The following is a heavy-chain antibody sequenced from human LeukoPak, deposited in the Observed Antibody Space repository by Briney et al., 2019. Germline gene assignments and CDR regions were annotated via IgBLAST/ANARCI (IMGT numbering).Heavy chain of an antibody. CDR1: GFTFKNYG. Sequence: GSLRLSCAASGFTFKNYGMHWVRQAPGKGLEWVGVITYDGSNKYYGDSVKGRFTISRDNSKNTLYLEMNSLRAEDTAVYYCATLWFGSGIDFDYWGQGSLVTVSS. D-gene: IGHD3-10*01. CDR3: ATLWFGSGIDFDY. V-gene: IGHV3-30*03. J-gene: IGHJ4*02. CDR2: ITYDGSNK.